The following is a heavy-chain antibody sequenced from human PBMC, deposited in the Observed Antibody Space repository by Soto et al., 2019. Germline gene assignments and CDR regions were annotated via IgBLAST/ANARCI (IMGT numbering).Heavy chain of an antibody. J-gene: IGHJ4*02. V-gene: IGHV2-5*02. Sequence: QITLNESGPTVVNPTETLTLTCTFSGFSLTTSGVGVGWVRQSPGKAPEGLAFIYWDDDKRYSTSLKSRLTITKDTSKTQVVQTMANVDPADTATYYCAHRVLRAVFGLVTTTAIYFDFWGQGTPVVVSS. CDR3: AHRVLRAVFGLVTTTAIYFDF. CDR1: GFSLTTSGVG. CDR2: IYWDDDK. D-gene: IGHD3-3*01.